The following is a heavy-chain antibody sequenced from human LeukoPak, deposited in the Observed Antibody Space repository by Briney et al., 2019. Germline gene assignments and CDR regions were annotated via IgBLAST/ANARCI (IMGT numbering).Heavy chain of an antibody. D-gene: IGHD2-2*01. J-gene: IGHJ4*02. CDR3: ARARCSSTSRYHFDY. Sequence: SETLSLTCTVSGGSISSSSYYWGWIRQPPGKGLEWIGEINHSGSTNYNPSLKSRVTISVDTSKNQFSLKLSSVTAADTAVYYCARARCSSTSRYHFDYWGQGTLVTVSS. CDR1: GGSISSSSYY. CDR2: INHSGST. V-gene: IGHV4-39*07.